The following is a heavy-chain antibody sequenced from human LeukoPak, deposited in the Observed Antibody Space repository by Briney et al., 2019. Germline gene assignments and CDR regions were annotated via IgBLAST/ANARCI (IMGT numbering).Heavy chain of an antibody. Sequence: ASVKVSCKASGGTFSSYAIGWVRQAPGQGLEWMGGIIPIFGTANYAQKFQGRVTITADESTSTAYMELSNLRSEDTAVYYCARSGYYRYNHAFDIWGQGTMVTVSS. V-gene: IGHV1-69*13. CDR3: ARSGYYRYNHAFDI. D-gene: IGHD3-22*01. J-gene: IGHJ3*02. CDR1: GGTFSSYA. CDR2: IIPIFGTA.